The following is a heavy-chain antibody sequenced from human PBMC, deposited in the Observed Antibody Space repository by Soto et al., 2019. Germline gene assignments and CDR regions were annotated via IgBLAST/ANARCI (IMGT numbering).Heavy chain of an antibody. J-gene: IGHJ6*02. CDR2: MNPSGGSR. V-gene: IGHV1-46*01. CDR1: GYTFTSYY. Sequence: ASVKVSCKASGYTFTSYYMHWVGQAPGQGREWMGIMNPSGGSRSYAQKFQGRVTMTRDPSTSTVYMEVSGLRPEDTAGYGGSRDHYGDYLGDYYNRMEVWGQGTTVTVSS. CDR3: SRDHYGDYLGDYYNRMEV. D-gene: IGHD4-17*01.